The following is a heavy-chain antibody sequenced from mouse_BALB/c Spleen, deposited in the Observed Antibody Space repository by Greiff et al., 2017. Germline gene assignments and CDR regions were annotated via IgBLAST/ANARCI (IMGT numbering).Heavy chain of an antibody. CDR2: ISYSGST. V-gene: IGHV3-2*02. CDR1: GYSITSDYA. CDR3: ARYHNYYGYDYAMDY. J-gene: IGHJ4*01. D-gene: IGHD1-2*01. Sequence: EVQLVESGPGLVKPSQSLSLTCTVTGYSITSDYAWNWIRQFPGNKLEWMGYISYSGSTSYNPSLKSRISITRDTSKNQFFLQLNSVTTEDTATYYCARYHNYYGYDYAMDYWGQGTSVTVSS.